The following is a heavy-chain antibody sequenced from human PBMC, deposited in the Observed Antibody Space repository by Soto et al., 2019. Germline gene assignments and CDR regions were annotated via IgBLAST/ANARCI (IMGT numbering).Heavy chain of an antibody. CDR1: GYSFTSYV. Sequence: ASVKVCCAASGYSFTSYVMHWVRQAPGQRLEWMGWINAGNGDTKYSQKFQGRVTITRDTSASTAYMELSSLRSEDTDVYYCARDLGGWPDYWGQGTLVTVSS. CDR2: INAGNGDT. D-gene: IGHD2-15*01. V-gene: IGHV1-3*01. CDR3: ARDLGGWPDY. J-gene: IGHJ4*02.